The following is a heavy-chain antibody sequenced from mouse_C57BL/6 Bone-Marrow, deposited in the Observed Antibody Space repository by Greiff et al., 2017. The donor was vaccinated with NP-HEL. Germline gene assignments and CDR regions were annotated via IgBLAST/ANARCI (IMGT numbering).Heavy chain of an antibody. CDR2: IHPNSGST. V-gene: IGHV1-64*01. D-gene: IGHD1-1*01. J-gene: IGHJ1*03. CDR3: ARGTTVVSFYWYFDV. Sequence: QVQLQQPGAELVKPGASVKLSCKASGYTFTSYWMHWVKQRPGQGLEWIGMIHPNSGSTNYNEKFKSKATLTVDKSSSTAYMQLSSLTSEDSAVYYCARGTTVVSFYWYFDVWGTGTTVTVSS. CDR1: GYTFTSYW.